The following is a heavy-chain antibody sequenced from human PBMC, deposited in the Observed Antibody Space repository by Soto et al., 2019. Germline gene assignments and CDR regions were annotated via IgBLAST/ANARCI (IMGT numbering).Heavy chain of an antibody. CDR1: GFTFSGSA. CDR2: IRSKANSYAT. CDR3: TRHGDDGSGYYYDSYYYYGMDV. Sequence: GGSLRLSCAASGFTFSGSAMHWVRQASGKGLEWVGRIRSKANSYATAYAASVKGRFTISRDDSKNTAYLQMNSLKTEDTAVYYCTRHGDDGSGYYYDSYYYYGMDVWGQGTTVTVSS. J-gene: IGHJ6*02. V-gene: IGHV3-73*01. D-gene: IGHD3-22*01.